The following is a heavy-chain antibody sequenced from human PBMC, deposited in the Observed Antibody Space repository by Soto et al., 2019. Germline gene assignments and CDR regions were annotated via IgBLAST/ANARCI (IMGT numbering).Heavy chain of an antibody. CDR1: GYTFTSYA. CDR2: INAGNGNT. CDR3: ARGSDSSGWFDP. Sequence: QVQLVQSGVEVKKPGASVKVSCKASGYTFTSYAMHWVRQAPGQRLEWMGWINAGNGNTKYSQKFQGRVTITRDTSASTAYMELSSLRSEDTAVYYCARGSDSSGWFDPWGQGTLVTVSS. J-gene: IGHJ5*02. V-gene: IGHV1-3*01. D-gene: IGHD3-22*01.